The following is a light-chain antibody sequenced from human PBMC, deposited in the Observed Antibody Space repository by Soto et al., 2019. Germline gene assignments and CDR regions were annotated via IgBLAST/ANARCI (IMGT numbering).Light chain of an antibody. CDR3: QQYNKWPET. Sequence: EIVMTQSPATLSVSPGERATLSCRASQSISSNLAWYQHKPGQPPRLLMYGASTRATGIPARFSGSGSGTDFTLTISNLQSEDFAVYYCQQYNKWPETFGQGTKVEIK. J-gene: IGKJ1*01. CDR2: GAS. V-gene: IGKV3-15*01. CDR1: QSISSN.